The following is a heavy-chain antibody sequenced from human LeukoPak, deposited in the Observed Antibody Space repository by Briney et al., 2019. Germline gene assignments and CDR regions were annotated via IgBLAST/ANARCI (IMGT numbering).Heavy chain of an antibody. J-gene: IGHJ4*02. V-gene: IGHV1-18*01. D-gene: IGHD1-14*01. CDR1: GGTFSSYA. CDR3: ARDPDDYGDY. CDR2: ISAYNGNT. Sequence: ASVKVSCKASGGTFSSYAISWVRQAPGQGLEWMGWISAYNGNTNYAQKLQGRVTMTTDTSTSTAYMELRSLRSDDTAVYYCARDPDDYGDYWGQGTLVTVSS.